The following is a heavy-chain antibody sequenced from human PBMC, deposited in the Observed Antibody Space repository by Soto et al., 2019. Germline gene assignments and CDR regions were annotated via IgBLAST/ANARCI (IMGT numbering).Heavy chain of an antibody. J-gene: IGHJ6*02. D-gene: IGHD6-6*01. V-gene: IGHV3-11*06. CDR2: ISSSSGYT. CDR1: GFTFSDYY. Sequence: GGSLRLSCAASGFTFSDYYMSWIRQAPGKGLEWVSYISSSSGYTNYADSVKGRFTISRDNAKNSLYLQMNSLRAEDTAVYYCARDSEQLAYGMDVWGQGTTVTVSS. CDR3: ARDSEQLAYGMDV.